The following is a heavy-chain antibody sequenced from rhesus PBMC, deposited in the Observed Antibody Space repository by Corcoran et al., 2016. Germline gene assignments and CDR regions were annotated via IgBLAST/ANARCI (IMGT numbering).Heavy chain of an antibody. CDR1: GDSISSGYYF. Sequence: QVQLQESGPGLVKPSETLSLTCAVSGDSISSGYYFWSCIRQPPGKGLKWIGYITYNGSTSYNPSLKSRVTISTDTSKNQFSLKLGAVTAADTAVYYCARGGGKVWAFDFWGQGLRVTVSS. CDR3: ARGGGKVWAFDF. CDR2: ITYNGST. J-gene: IGHJ3*01. D-gene: IGHD1-44*01. V-gene: IGHV4-122*02.